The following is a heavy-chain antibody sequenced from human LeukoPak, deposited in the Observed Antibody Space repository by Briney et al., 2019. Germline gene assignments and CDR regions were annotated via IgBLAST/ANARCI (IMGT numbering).Heavy chain of an antibody. CDR2: IYYSGST. CDR3: ARAKNYYGSGDFDY. D-gene: IGHD3-10*01. J-gene: IGHJ4*02. V-gene: IGHV4-59*01. CDR1: GGSISSYY. Sequence: SETLSLICTVSGGSISSYYWSWIRQPPGKGLEWIGYIYYSGSTNYNPSLKSRVTISVDTSKNQFSLKLSSVTAADTAVYYCARAKNYYGSGDFDYWGQGTLVTVSS.